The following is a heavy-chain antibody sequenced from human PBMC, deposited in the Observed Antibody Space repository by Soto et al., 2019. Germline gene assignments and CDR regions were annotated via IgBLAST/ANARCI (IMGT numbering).Heavy chain of an antibody. CDR2: ISSTRHYI. V-gene: IGHV3-21*06. CDR1: GFSFSSSS. D-gene: IGHD3-16*01. Sequence: GGYLRLCCAASGFSFSSSSVNWVRQAPGKGLEWVSSISSTRHYIASAGSVKGRFPTSSDNSQNTLFLQMNSLRAEDTAVYYCSRCAYFCSYCAREYYFYYLSQGTLVTVSS. CDR3: SRCAYFCSYCAREYYFYY. J-gene: IGHJ4*02.